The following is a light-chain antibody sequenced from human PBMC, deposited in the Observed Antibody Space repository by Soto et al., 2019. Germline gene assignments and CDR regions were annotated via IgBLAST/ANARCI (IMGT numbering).Light chain of an antibody. CDR3: QQYNNWWT. J-gene: IGKJ1*01. V-gene: IGKV3-15*01. Sequence: ETVFTQSPATLSLSPGERATLSCRASQSVSSNLAWYQQKPGQAPRLLIYGASTRATGIPARFTGSGSGTEFTLTISSLQFDDSAVYYCQQYNNWWTFGQGTKVDIK. CDR2: GAS. CDR1: QSVSSN.